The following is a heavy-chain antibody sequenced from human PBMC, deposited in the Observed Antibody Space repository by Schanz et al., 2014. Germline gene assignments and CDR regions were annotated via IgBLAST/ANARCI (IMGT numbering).Heavy chain of an antibody. CDR3: VPMSIAAH. J-gene: IGHJ4*02. CDR2: INSDGTTT. D-gene: IGHD6-6*01. V-gene: IGHV3-74*02. CDR1: GFTFSTYW. Sequence: EARLEESGGGLIQPGGSLRLSCAASGFTFSTYWMHWVRQAPGKGLVWVSHINSDGTTTTYADSVKGRFTISRDNAENTLYLQMNSLRVEDTAVYYCVPMSIAAHWGQGTLVCVSS.